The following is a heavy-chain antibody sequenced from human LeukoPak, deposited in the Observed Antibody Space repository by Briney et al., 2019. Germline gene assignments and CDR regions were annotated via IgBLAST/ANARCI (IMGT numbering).Heavy chain of an antibody. CDR2: IYYSGLT. Sequence: SETLSLTCTVSGGSVSSSNSYWGWIRQPPGKGPEWIASIYYSGLTYDNPSLKSRVSISIDPSKNHFSLKVSSVTAADTAVYYCATRGKRALRPYYMDVWGKGTTVTVSS. J-gene: IGHJ6*03. CDR3: ATRGKRALRPYYMDV. V-gene: IGHV4-39*02. CDR1: GGSVSSSNSY. D-gene: IGHD1-1*01.